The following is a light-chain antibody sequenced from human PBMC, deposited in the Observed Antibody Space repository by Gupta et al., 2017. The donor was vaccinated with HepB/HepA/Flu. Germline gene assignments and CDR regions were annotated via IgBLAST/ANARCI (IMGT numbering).Light chain of an antibody. CDR1: QGISSY. J-gene: IGKJ4*01. CDR2: AAS. CDR3: QQLNSSSLT. Sequence: DIQLNQSPSFLSASVGDRVTITCRASQGISSYLAWYQQKPGKAPKLLIYAASTMQSGVPSRFSGSGSGTEFTLTISSLQPEDFATYYCQQLNSSSLTFGRGTKVEIK. V-gene: IGKV1-9*01.